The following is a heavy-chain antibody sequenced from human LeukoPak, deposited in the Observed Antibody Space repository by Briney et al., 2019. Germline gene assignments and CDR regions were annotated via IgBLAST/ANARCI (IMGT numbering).Heavy chain of an antibody. Sequence: SETLSLTCTVSGGSISSYYWSWIRQPPGKGLEWIGYFSYSGSTNYNPSLKSRVTISVDKSKNQFSLKLSSVTAADTAVYYCARLTGLEFWGGYYLDYWGQGTLVTVSS. CDR1: GGSISSYY. D-gene: IGHD3-3*01. J-gene: IGHJ4*02. CDR2: FSYSGST. V-gene: IGHV4-59*12. CDR3: ARLTGLEFWGGYYLDY.